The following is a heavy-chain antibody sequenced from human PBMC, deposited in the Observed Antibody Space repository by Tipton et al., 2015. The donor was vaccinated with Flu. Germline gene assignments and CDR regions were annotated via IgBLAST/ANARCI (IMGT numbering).Heavy chain of an antibody. J-gene: IGHJ3*02. V-gene: IGHV5-51*01. CDR1: GYSFTSYW. Sequence: QLVQSGAEVKKSGESLKISCKGSGYSFTSYWIGWVRQMPGKGLEWMGIIYPGDTDTRYSPSFQGQVTIPADKSISTAYLQWSSLKASDTAMYYCASSYGYSSSWLLGYAFDIWGQETMVTVSS. CDR3: ASSYGYSSSWLLGYAFDI. D-gene: IGHD6-6*01. CDR2: IYPGDTDT.